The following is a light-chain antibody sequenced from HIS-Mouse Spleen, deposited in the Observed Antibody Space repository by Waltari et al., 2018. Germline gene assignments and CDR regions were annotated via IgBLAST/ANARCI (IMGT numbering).Light chain of an antibody. J-gene: IGLJ3*02. Sequence: QSALTQPASVSGSPGQSITISCTGTSSDVGSYNLVPWYHKHPGKAPKLMSYEGSKRTSGVSNRFSGSKSGNTASLTFSGLQAEEEADYYCCSYAGSSTWVFGGGTKLTVL. CDR1: SSDVGSYNL. CDR3: CSYAGSSTWV. CDR2: EGS. V-gene: IGLV2-23*01.